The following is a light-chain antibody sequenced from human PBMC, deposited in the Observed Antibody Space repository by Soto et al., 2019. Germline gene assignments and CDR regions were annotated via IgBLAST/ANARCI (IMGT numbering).Light chain of an antibody. CDR1: QSVSSN. CDR3: QQYNNWPPT. CDR2: GAS. V-gene: IGKV3-15*01. J-gene: IGKJ2*01. Sequence: EIVMTQSPATLSVSPGERATLSCRASQSVSSNLAWYQQKPGQAPRLLIYGASTRATGITARFSGSVSGTEFTLTISSLQSEDFAVYYCQQYNNWPPTFGQGTKLEI.